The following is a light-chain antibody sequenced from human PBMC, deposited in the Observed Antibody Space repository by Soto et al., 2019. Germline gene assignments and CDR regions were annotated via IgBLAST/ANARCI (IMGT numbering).Light chain of an antibody. J-gene: IGLJ2*01. CDR2: DVS. CDR1: SSDVGAYDY. CDR3: SSYTSNNNVL. V-gene: IGLV2-14*01. Sequence: QSALTQPASVSGSPGQSITISCTGTSSDVGAYDYVSWYQQHPGKVPKLMIFDVSNRPSGVSNRFSGSKSGNTASLSISGLQAEDEADYYCSSYTSNNNVLFGGGTKVTVL.